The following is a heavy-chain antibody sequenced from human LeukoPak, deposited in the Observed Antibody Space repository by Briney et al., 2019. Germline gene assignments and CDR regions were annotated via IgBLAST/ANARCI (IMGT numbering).Heavy chain of an antibody. CDR2: ISYDGTNT. D-gene: IGHD2-15*01. Sequence: PGTFLTLSCAASGFTFTDYAMHWIRQAPGRGLEWVAVISYDGTNTYYRDSVKGRFTISRDDSRNTVSLRMNSLRAEDTALYYCAKSNGYCSGGNCYQNYWGQGTLVTVTS. CDR3: AKSNGYCSGGNCYQNY. J-gene: IGHJ4*02. V-gene: IGHV3-30*18. CDR1: GFTFTDYA.